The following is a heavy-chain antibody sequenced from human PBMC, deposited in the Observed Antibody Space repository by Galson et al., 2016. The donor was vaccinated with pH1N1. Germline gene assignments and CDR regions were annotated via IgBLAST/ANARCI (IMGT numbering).Heavy chain of an antibody. CDR3: ARHSTSGFPGIEVAARRRPFDI. D-gene: IGHD6-19*01. J-gene: IGHJ3*02. CDR1: GGSFSGHY. CDR2: ISHSGRS. V-gene: IGHV4-34*01. Sequence: ETLSLTCALYGGSFSGHYWSWIRQSPGKGLEWIGEISHSGRSDYHPSLEGRVTVSIDTSMNQFSLNLMSVAAADTAVYYCARHSTSGFPGIEVAARRRPFDIWGPGTMVIVSS.